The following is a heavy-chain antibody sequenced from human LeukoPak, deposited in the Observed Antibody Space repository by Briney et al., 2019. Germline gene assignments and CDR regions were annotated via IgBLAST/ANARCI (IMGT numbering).Heavy chain of an antibody. J-gene: IGHJ5*02. CDR2: INPSGGST. V-gene: IGHV1-46*03. CDR3: AREALWFGELYETAGPNWLDP. D-gene: IGHD3-10*01. CDR1: GYTFTSYY. Sequence: ASVKVSCKASGYTFTSYYMHWVRQAPGQGLEWMGIINPSGGSTSYAQKFQGRVTMTRDTSTSTVYMELSSLRSEDTAVYYCAREALWFGELYETAGPNWLDPWGQGTLVTVSS.